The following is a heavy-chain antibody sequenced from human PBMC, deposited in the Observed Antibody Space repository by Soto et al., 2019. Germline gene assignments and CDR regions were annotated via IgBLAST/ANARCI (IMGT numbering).Heavy chain of an antibody. CDR2: INSDGSST. J-gene: IGHJ6*02. Sequence: GGSLRLSCAASGFTFSSYWMHWVRQAPGKGLVWVSRINSDGSSTSYADSVKGRFTISRDNAKNTLYLQMNSLRAEDTAVYYCARDQMGIAAAGTGALLKYYGMDVWGQGTTVTVSS. D-gene: IGHD6-13*01. CDR1: GFTFSSYW. V-gene: IGHV3-74*01. CDR3: ARDQMGIAAAGTGALLKYYGMDV.